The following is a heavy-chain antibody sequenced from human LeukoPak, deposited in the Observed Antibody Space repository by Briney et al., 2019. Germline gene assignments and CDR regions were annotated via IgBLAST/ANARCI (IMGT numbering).Heavy chain of an antibody. J-gene: IGHJ4*02. V-gene: IGHV3-53*01. CDR1: GFTVSNNY. CDR2: IHSGGTT. Sequence: GGSLRLSCAASGFTVSNNYMSWVRQAPGKGLEWVSVIHSGGTTNYADSVQGRFTISRDNSKNTLYLQMNSLRAEDTAVYYCARGHRMVRGVISGQYYFDYWGQGTLVTVSS. CDR3: ARGHRMVRGVISGQYYFDY. D-gene: IGHD3-10*01.